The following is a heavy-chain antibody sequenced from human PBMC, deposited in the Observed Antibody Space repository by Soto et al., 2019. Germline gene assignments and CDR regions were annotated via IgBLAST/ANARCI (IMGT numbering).Heavy chain of an antibody. D-gene: IGHD1-1*01. CDR3: ATGTMGLIGGEGV. Sequence: EVQLLESGGGLVQPGGSLRLSCAASGFTFSSYAMSWVRQAPGKGLEWVSAISGSGGSAYYADPVKGRFTISRDSSKNTVYLQMNSLRAEDTAVYYCATGTMGLIGGEGVWGKGTTVTVSS. CDR1: GFTFSSYA. CDR2: ISGSGGSA. V-gene: IGHV3-23*01. J-gene: IGHJ6*04.